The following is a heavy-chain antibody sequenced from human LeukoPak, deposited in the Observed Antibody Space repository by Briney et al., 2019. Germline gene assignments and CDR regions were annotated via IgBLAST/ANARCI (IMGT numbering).Heavy chain of an antibody. V-gene: IGHV3-7*02. D-gene: IGHD4-17*01. J-gene: IGHJ4*02. Sequence: GGSLRLSCAVSGYTFSDYWMTWVRQAPGKGLEWVANIKYDGSEKFYVDSVGGRFTISRDNAKNSLYLQMNSLRAEDTGVYYCANDYGDYDRLAYWGQGTLVTVSS. CDR2: IKYDGSEK. CDR1: GYTFSDYW. CDR3: ANDYGDYDRLAY.